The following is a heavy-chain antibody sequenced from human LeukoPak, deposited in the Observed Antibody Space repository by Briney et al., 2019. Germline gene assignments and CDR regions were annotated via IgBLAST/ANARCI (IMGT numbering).Heavy chain of an antibody. V-gene: IGHV4-59*01. CDR3: ASSSGSYYY. J-gene: IGHJ4*02. CDR1: GGSISSYY. Sequence: PSETLSLTCTVSGGSISSYYWSWIRQPPGKGLEWIGYIYYSGSTNYNPSLKSRVTISVDTSKNQFSLKLSSVTAADTAVYYCASSSGSYYYWGQGTLVTVSS. CDR2: IYYSGST. D-gene: IGHD1-26*01.